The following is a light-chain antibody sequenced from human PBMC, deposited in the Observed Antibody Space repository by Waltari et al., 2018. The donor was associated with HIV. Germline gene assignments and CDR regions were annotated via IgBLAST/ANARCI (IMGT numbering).Light chain of an antibody. V-gene: IGLV2-23*02. CDR3: CAYAGFSTYL. Sequence: QSALTQSASVSASPGQSITISCTGSSSDIGTYNLVTWFQQHPGKAPGLLIYDVKNRAAGVSARFSCSKAGNTASLTISGLRAADEADYHCCAYAGFSTYLFGPGTNVTVL. CDR1: SSDIGTYNL. CDR2: DVK. J-gene: IGLJ1*01.